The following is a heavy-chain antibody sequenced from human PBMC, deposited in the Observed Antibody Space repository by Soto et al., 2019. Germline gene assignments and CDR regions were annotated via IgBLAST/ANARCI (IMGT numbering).Heavy chain of an antibody. CDR3: ARHRGYHYYGMDV. V-gene: IGHV3-9*01. J-gene: IGHJ6*02. Sequence: LRLSCVASGFTFNDFAMHWVRQAPGKGLEWVSGIPWNSGTLDYADSVRGRFSISRDNAKNSLYLQMNSLRVEDTALYYCARHRGYHYYGMDVWGQGTTVTVSS. CDR2: IPWNSGTL. CDR1: GFTFNDFA.